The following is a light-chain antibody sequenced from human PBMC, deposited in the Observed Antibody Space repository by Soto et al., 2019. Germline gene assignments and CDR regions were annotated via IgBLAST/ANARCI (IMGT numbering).Light chain of an antibody. Sequence: EIVMTQSPATLSVSPGERAILSCRASQSISISLAWYQQKPGQAPRLLIYDASNRATGVPARFSGSGSGTDFTLTVSSLEPEDFALYYCQQRSNWPPEITFGQGTRL. CDR1: QSISIS. J-gene: IGKJ5*01. CDR2: DAS. V-gene: IGKV3-11*01. CDR3: QQRSNWPPEIT.